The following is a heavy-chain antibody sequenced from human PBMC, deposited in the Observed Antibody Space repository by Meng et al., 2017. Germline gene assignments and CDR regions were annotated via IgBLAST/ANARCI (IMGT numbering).Heavy chain of an antibody. V-gene: IGHV3-30*04. J-gene: IGHJ4*02. CDR2: TTYDGSSK. CDR3: ARMGQVGATFDY. D-gene: IGHD1-26*01. Sequence: SGGGVIQPGMSLRLSCAASGFTFRSYAMHGVRQAPGKGLKWVAVTTYDGSSKYYAASVKGRFTISRDNSKNTLYLQINSLRAEDTAVYYCARMGQVGATFDYWGQGTLVTVSS. CDR1: GFTFRSYA.